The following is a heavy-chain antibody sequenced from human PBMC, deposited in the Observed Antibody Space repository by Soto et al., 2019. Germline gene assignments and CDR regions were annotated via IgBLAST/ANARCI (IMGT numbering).Heavy chain of an antibody. V-gene: IGHV3-30*03. CDR1: GFTFSSYW. Sequence: PGGSLRLSCAASGFTFSSYWMSWVRQAPGKGLEWVAVISNDGSNKYYADSVKGRFTISRDNSNNTLYLQMNSLRAEDTAIYYCATSYRISGSSGWSIGYWGQGTLVTVSS. J-gene: IGHJ4*02. CDR3: ATSYRISGSSGWSIGY. D-gene: IGHD6-19*01. CDR2: ISNDGSNK.